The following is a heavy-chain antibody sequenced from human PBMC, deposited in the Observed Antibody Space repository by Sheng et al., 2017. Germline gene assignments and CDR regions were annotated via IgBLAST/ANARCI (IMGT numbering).Heavy chain of an antibody. J-gene: IGHJ5*02. CDR2: ISAYNGNT. CDR3: AREFGGVIAGGFDP. Sequence: QVQLMQSGAEVKKPGSSVKVSCKASGGTFSSYRISWVRQAPGQGLEWMGWISAYNGNTNYAQKLQGRVTMTTDTSTSTAYMELRSLRSDDTAVYYCAREFGGVIAGGFDPWGQGTLVTVSS. D-gene: IGHD3-16*02. CDR1: GGTFSSYR. V-gene: IGHV1-18*01.